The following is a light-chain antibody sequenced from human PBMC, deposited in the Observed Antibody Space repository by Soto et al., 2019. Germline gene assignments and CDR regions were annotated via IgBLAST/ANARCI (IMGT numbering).Light chain of an antibody. CDR3: QQYNSYYT. CDR2: KAS. CDR1: QSISSW. Sequence: DIQMTQSPSTLSASVGDRVTITCRASQSISSWLAWYQQKPGKAPKLLIYKASSLESGVPSRFSGSGSGTEFTLTIRSLQPDDFATYYYQQYNSYYTFGQGTKLEIK. J-gene: IGKJ2*01. V-gene: IGKV1-5*03.